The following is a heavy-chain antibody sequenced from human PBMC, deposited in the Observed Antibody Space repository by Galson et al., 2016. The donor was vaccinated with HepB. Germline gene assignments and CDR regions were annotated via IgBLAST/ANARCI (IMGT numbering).Heavy chain of an antibody. CDR3: AHSPNKLFLFNWALPNYFDP. CDR1: GFSLTTLGVG. Sequence: PALVKPTQTLTLTCTFSGFSLTTLGVGVGWIRQPPGKALEWLGIIFWDDDKRYNPSLKIRLTITKDISKNEVVLTLTNVDPTDTATYYCAHSPNKLFLFNWALPNYFDPWGQGTLVIVSS. CDR2: IFWDDDK. D-gene: IGHD7-27*01. J-gene: IGHJ5*02. V-gene: IGHV2-5*02.